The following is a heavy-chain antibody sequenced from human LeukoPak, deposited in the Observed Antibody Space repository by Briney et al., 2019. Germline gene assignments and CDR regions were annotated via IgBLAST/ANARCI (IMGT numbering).Heavy chain of an antibody. Sequence: GRSLRLSCAASGFTFSSYGMHWVRQAPGKGLEWVAVIWYDGSNKYYADSVKGRFTISRDNSKNTLYLQMSSLRAEDTAVYYCARQGEAADAFDIWGQGTMVTVSS. CDR3: ARQGEAADAFDI. V-gene: IGHV3-33*01. CDR1: GFTFSSYG. CDR2: IWYDGSNK. D-gene: IGHD3-16*01. J-gene: IGHJ3*02.